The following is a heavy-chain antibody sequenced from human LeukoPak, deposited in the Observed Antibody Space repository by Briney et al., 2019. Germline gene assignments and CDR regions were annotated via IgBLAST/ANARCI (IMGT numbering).Heavy chain of an antibody. D-gene: IGHD2-8*01. CDR2: MNLDGSEK. Sequence: PGGSLGLSCAASGFTFTSHWMSWVRQAPGKGLEWVGRMNLDGSEKYYVNFVKGRFTISRDTAKTPSYLERKLLRAEDTAVYYCARDATYCTNGVCYTRFDYWRRETLVPLST. CDR3: ARDATYCTNGVCYTRFDY. J-gene: IGHJ4*02. V-gene: IGHV3-7*01. CDR1: GFTFTSHW.